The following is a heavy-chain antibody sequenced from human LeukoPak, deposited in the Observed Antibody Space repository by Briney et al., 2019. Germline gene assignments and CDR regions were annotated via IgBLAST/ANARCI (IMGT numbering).Heavy chain of an antibody. Sequence: SETLSLTCTVSGGSISSYYWSWIRQPAGKGLEWIGRIYTSGSTNYNPSLKSRVTMSVDTSKNQFSLKLSSVTAADTAVYYCARDVSDVEAAAGTGYFDYWGQGTLVTVSS. D-gene: IGHD6-13*01. V-gene: IGHV4-4*07. CDR3: ARDVSDVEAAAGTGYFDY. CDR2: IYTSGST. CDR1: GGSISSYY. J-gene: IGHJ4*02.